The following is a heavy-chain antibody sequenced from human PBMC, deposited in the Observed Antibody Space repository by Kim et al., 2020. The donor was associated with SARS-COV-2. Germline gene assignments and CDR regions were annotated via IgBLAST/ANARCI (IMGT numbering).Heavy chain of an antibody. V-gene: IGHV3-23*01. Sequence: GGSLRLSCAASGFTFSSYAMNWVRQAPGKGLEWVSAISGSDGSTYYADSVKGRFTISRDNSKNTLYLQMNSLRAEDTAVYYCAKSVSSSLYYYYGMDVWGQGTTVTVSS. CDR1: GFTFSSYA. CDR2: ISGSDGST. D-gene: IGHD6-6*01. CDR3: AKSVSSSLYYYYGMDV. J-gene: IGHJ6*02.